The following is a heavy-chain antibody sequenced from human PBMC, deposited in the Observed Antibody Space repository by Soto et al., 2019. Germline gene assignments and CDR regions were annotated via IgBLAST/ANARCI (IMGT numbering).Heavy chain of an antibody. CDR1: GYTFTSYD. D-gene: IGHD6-6*01. CDR2: MNPTSGNT. Sequence: ASVKNSCKASGYTFTSYDTNWVRQATGQGLEWMGWMNPTSGNTGYAQKFQGRVTMTRNTSISTAYMELSSLRSEDTAVYYCARGCRIAARRVYYYGMDVWGQGTTVTVSS. V-gene: IGHV1-8*01. J-gene: IGHJ6*02. CDR3: ARGCRIAARRVYYYGMDV.